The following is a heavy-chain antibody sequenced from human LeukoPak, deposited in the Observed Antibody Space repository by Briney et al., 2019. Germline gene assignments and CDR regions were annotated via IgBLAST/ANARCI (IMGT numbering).Heavy chain of an antibody. CDR3: ARDLSSGWSRIVDY. V-gene: IGHV3-7*01. CDR1: GFTFSSSA. J-gene: IGHJ4*02. D-gene: IGHD6-19*01. CDR2: IKQDGSEK. Sequence: GGSLRLSCAASGFTFSSSAMSWVRQAPGKGLEWVANIKQDGSEKYYVDSVKGRFTISRDNAKNSLYLQMNSLRAEDTAVYYCARDLSSGWSRIVDYWGQGTLVTVSS.